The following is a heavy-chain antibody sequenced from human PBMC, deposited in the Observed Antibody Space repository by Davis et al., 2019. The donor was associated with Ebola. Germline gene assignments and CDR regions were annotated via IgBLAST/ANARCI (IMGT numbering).Heavy chain of an antibody. CDR2: ISSSSSTI. CDR1: EFTFSGYA. J-gene: IGHJ5*02. V-gene: IGHV3-48*02. D-gene: IGHD6-19*01. CDR3: ARVPGSGWSSWFDP. Sequence: GESLKISCAASEFTFSGYAMSWVRQAPGKGLEWVSYISSSSSTIYYADSVKGRFTISRDNAKNSLYLQMNSLRDEDTAVYYCARVPGSGWSSWFDPWGQGTLVTVSS.